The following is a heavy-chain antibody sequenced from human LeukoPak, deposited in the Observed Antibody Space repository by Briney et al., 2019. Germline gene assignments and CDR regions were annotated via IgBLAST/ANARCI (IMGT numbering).Heavy chain of an antibody. CDR2: IIPILGIA. V-gene: IGHV1-69*04. Sequence: GASVKVSCKASGGTFSSYAISWVRQAPGQGLEWMGRIIPILGIANYAQKFQGRVTITADKSTSTAYMELSSLRSEDTAVYYCARLRGDYGDQYYFDYWGQGTLVTVSS. CDR3: ARLRGDYGDQYYFDY. CDR1: GGTFSSYA. J-gene: IGHJ4*02. D-gene: IGHD4-17*01.